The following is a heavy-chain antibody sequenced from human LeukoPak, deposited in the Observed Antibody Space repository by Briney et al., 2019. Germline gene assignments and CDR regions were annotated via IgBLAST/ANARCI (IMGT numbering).Heavy chain of an antibody. V-gene: IGHV3-7*01. CDR1: GFTFSSYW. J-gene: IGHJ3*02. Sequence: GGSLRLSCAASGFTFSSYWMSWVRQAPGKGVAWLANIKRDGSEKYYLDSVKGRFTISRDNAKNSLYLQMNSLRAEDTAVYYCARDLAGPPQEAFDIWGQGTVVTVSS. CDR3: ARDLAGPPQEAFDI. CDR2: IKRDGSEK.